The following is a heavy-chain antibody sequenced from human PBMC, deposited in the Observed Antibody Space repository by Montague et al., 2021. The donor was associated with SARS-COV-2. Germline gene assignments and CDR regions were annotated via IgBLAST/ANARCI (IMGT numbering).Heavy chain of an antibody. CDR2: MSYDGSNK. V-gene: IGHV3-30-3*01. CDR3: ARDSYLSGFDY. CDR1: GFTFSSYG. Sequence: SLRLSCAASGFTFSSYGMHWVRQAPGKGLEWVAVMSYDGSNKYYADSVKGRFTISRDNSKNTLYLQMNSLGVEDTAVYYCARDSYLSGFDYWGQGTLVTVSS. D-gene: IGHD3-10*01. J-gene: IGHJ4*02.